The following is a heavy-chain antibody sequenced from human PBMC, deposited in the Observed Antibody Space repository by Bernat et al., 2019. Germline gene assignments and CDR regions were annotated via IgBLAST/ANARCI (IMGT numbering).Heavy chain of an antibody. J-gene: IGHJ5*02. CDR2: IYYSGST. CDR1: GGSISSYY. CDR3: ARHLSGVVPPYNWFDP. D-gene: IGHD3-3*01. V-gene: IGHV4-59*08. Sequence: QVQLQESGPGLVKPSETLSLTCTVSGGSISSYYWSWIRQPPGKGLEWIGYIYYSGSTNYNPSLKSRVTISVDTSKNQFSLKLSSVTAADTAVYYCARHLSGVVPPYNWFDPWGQGTLVTVSS.